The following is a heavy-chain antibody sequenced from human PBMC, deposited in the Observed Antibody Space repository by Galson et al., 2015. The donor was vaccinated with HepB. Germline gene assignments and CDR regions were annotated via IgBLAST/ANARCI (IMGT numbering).Heavy chain of an antibody. CDR3: ARDPRNSPSV. CDR2: ITSSSTAI. V-gene: IGHV3-48*02. D-gene: IGHD4-23*01. CDR1: GFTFSDYV. J-gene: IGHJ4*02. Sequence: SLRLSCAASGFTFSDYVMNWVRQAPGKGLEWVAYITSSSTAIYYADSAKGRFTISRDNAKNSLYLQMNSLRDEDSAVYYCARDPRNSPSVWGQGTLVTVSS.